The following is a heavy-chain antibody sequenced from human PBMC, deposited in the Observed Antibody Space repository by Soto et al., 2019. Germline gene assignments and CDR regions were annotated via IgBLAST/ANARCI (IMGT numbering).Heavy chain of an antibody. D-gene: IGHD6-19*01. CDR2: ISYDGSNK. CDR1: GFTFSSYA. Sequence: QVQLVESGGGVVQPGRSLRLSCAASGFTFSSYAMHWVRQAPGKGLEWVAVISYDGSNKYYADSVKGRFTISRDNSKNTLYLQMNSLRTEDTAVYYCARASSGWYNLDIWGQGTMVTVSS. J-gene: IGHJ3*02. V-gene: IGHV3-30-3*01. CDR3: ARASSGWYNLDI.